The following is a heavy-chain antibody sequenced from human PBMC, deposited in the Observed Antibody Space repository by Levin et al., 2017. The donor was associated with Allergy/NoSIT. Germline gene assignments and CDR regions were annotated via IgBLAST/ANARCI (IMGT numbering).Heavy chain of an antibody. D-gene: IGHD5-24*01. CDR3: AREPTAYNGAFDI. CDR2: ISYDGSNK. J-gene: IGHJ3*02. Sequence: GGSLRLSCAASGFTFSSYAMHWVRQAPGKGLEWVAVISYDGSNKYYADSVKGRFTISRDNSKNTLYLQMNSLRAEDTAVYYCAREPTAYNGAFDIWGQGTMVTVSS. V-gene: IGHV3-30-3*01. CDR1: GFTFSSYA.